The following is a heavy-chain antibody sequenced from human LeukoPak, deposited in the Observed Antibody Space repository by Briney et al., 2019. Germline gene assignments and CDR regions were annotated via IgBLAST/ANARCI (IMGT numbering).Heavy chain of an antibody. CDR1: GYTFTDYY. V-gene: IGHV1-2*06. D-gene: IGHD3-16*02. J-gene: IGHJ5*02. CDR2: INPNTGDT. CDR3: ARAYSGYTPPFDP. Sequence: VASVKVSCKASGYTFTDYYTHWVRQAPGQGLEWLGRINPNTGDTTYAQKFQGRVTMARDTSVNTAYLGLSRLRSDDTAVSYCARAYSGYTPPFDPWGQGTLVTVSS.